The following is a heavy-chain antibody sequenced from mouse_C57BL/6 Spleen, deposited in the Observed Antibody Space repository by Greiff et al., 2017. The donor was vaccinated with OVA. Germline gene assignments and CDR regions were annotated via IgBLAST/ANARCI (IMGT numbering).Heavy chain of an antibody. CDR3: TGEDGYYGYAMDY. D-gene: IGHD2-3*01. J-gene: IGHJ4*01. Sequence: EVKLQESGGGLVQPGGSMKLSCVASGFTFSNYWMNWVRQSPEKGLEWVAQIRLKSDNYATHYAESVKGRFTISRDDSKSSVYLQMNNLRAEDTGIYYCTGEDGYYGYAMDYWGQGTSVTVSS. CDR2: IRLKSDNYAT. CDR1: GFTFSNYW. V-gene: IGHV6-3*01.